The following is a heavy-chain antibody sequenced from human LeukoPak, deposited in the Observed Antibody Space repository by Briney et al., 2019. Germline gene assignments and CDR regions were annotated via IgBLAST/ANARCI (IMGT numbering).Heavy chain of an antibody. CDR2: IWYDGSNK. D-gene: IGHD6-19*01. J-gene: IGHJ6*03. CDR3: ARCVAVAPGYYYYYMDV. V-gene: IGHV3-33*01. CDR1: GFTFSSYG. Sequence: SGGSLRLSCAASGFTFSSYGMHWVRQAPGKGLEWVAVIWYDGSNKYYADSVKGRFTISRDNSKNTLYLQMNSLRAEDTAVYYCARCVAVAPGYYYYYMDVWGKGTTVTVSS.